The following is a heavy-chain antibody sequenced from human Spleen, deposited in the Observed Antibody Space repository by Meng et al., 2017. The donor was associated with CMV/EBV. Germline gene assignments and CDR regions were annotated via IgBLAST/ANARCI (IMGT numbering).Heavy chain of an antibody. CDR3: ARGPRRGSFPD. Sequence: GGSLRLSCAASGFTFSDYYMSWIRQAPGKGLEWLSYISDTATTISYADSVKGRFTISRDNAKYSLFLQMDSLRADDTAVYYCARGPRRGSFPDWGQGTLVTVSS. V-gene: IGHV3-11*01. CDR1: GFTFSDYY. CDR2: ISDTATTI. J-gene: IGHJ4*02. D-gene: IGHD1-14*01.